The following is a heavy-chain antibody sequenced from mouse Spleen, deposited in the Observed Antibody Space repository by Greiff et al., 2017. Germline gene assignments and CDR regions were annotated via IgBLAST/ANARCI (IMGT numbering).Heavy chain of an antibody. Sequence: EVKLVESGPGLVKPSQSLSLTCSVTGYSITSGYYWNWIRQFPGNKLEWMGYISYDGSNNYNPSLKNRISITRDTSKNQFFLKLNSVTTEDTATYYCAREFPNYYGSSYGYWGQGTTLTVSS. CDR2: ISYDGSN. CDR1: GYSITSGYY. CDR3: AREFPNYYGSSYGY. D-gene: IGHD1-1*01. V-gene: IGHV3-6*01. J-gene: IGHJ2*01.